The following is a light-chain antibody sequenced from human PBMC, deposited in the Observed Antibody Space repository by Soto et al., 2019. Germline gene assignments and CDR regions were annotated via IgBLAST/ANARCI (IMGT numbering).Light chain of an antibody. CDR1: SSNIGAGYD. Sequence: QPVLTQPPSVSGAPGQRVTVSCTGSSSNIGAGYDVHWYQQLPGTAPKLLIYGNSNRPSGVPDRFSGSKSGTSASLAITGLQAEDEADYYCQSYDNTLSGSRVFGRGTKLTVL. CDR2: GNS. CDR3: QSYDNTLSGSRV. V-gene: IGLV1-40*01. J-gene: IGLJ3*02.